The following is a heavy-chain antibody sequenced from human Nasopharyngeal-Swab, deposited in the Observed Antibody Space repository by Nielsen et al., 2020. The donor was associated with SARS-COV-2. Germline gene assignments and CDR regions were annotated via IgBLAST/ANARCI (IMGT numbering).Heavy chain of an antibody. CDR2: IDMRGRTT. V-gene: IGHV3-74*03. CDR3: VRGPVEGATGYFQF. CDR1: GFTFSTYW. Sequence: GGSLRLSCATSGFTFSTYWMHWVRQAPGKGLEWVARIDMRGRTTTHADSVKGRFTISRDNAKNTLSLQMNSLTPADAAVYFCVRGPVEGATGYFQFWGQGTLVTVSS. D-gene: IGHD1-26*01. J-gene: IGHJ1*01.